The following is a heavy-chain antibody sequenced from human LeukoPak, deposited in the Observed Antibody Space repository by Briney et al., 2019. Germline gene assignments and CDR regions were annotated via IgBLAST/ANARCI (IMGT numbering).Heavy chain of an antibody. J-gene: IGHJ4*02. CDR3: ARLPYCSGGSCYFDY. Sequence: NPSETLSLTCAVYGGSFSGYYWSWIRQPPGKGLEWIGEINHSGSTNYNPSLKSRVTMSVGTSKHQFSLKLSSVTAAATAVYYCARLPYCSGGSCYFDYWGQGTLVTVSS. D-gene: IGHD2-15*01. CDR2: INHSGST. CDR1: GGSFSGYY. V-gene: IGHV4-34*01.